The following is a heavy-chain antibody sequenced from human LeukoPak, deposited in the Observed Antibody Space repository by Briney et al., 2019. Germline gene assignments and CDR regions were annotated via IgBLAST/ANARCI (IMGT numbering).Heavy chain of an antibody. Sequence: SETLSLTXTVSGGSISSSSYYWGWIRQPPGKGLEWIGSIYYSGSTYYNPSLKSRVTISVDTSKNQFSLKLSPVTAAETAMYYCARLIAGEWFDPWGQGTLVTVSS. CDR1: GGSISSSSYY. CDR2: IYYSGST. CDR3: ARLIAGEWFDP. V-gene: IGHV4-39*01. J-gene: IGHJ5*02. D-gene: IGHD1-14*01.